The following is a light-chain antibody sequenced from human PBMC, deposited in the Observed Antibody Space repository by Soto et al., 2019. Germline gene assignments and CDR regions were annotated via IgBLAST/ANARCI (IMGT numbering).Light chain of an antibody. CDR3: QQFSSYPLT. V-gene: IGKV3-20*01. CDR1: QSVSNNY. J-gene: IGKJ4*01. CDR2: DAS. Sequence: EIVLTQSPVTLSLSPGERATLSCRASQSVSNNYLAWYQQKPGQAPRLLIYDASSRATGIQDRFSGGGSGTDFTLTIRRLEPEDFAVYYCQQFSSYPLTFGGGTKVDIK.